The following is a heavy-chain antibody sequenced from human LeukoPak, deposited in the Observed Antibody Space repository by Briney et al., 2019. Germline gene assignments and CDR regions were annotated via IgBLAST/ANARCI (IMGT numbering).Heavy chain of an antibody. Sequence: PSETLSLTCSVSGGSINISSYSWGWIRQTPGKGLEWIGSIYYSGTTYFNLSLKSRVTISIDTSKNQFSLKLSSVTAADTAVYYCAKIGGYSYEGDWFDPWGQGTLVTVSS. D-gene: IGHD5-18*01. J-gene: IGHJ5*02. CDR2: IYYSGTT. CDR1: GGSINISSYS. V-gene: IGHV4-39*07. CDR3: AKIGGYSYEGDWFDP.